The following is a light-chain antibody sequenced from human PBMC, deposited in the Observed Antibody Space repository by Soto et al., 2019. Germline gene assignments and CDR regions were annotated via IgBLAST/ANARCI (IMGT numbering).Light chain of an antibody. CDR1: QSLVYSDGNIY. V-gene: IGKV2-30*01. CDR2: KVS. CDR3: MQGTHWPPIT. Sequence: DVVLTQSPLSLPVTLGQPASISCRSTQSLVYSDGNIYLNWFQQRPGQSPRRLNYKVSNRDSGVPDRFSGSGSGTDFTLKISRVEAEDVGVYYCMQGTHWPPITFGQGTRLEIK. J-gene: IGKJ5*01.